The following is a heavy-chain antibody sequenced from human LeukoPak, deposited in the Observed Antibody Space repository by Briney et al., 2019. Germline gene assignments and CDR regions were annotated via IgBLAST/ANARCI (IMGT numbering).Heavy chain of an antibody. CDR2: IYYSGGT. CDR3: AMVVIDATCEY. CDR1: GGSVSSGSYY. V-gene: IGHV4-61*01. D-gene: IGHD2-15*01. J-gene: IGHJ4*02. Sequence: SETLSLTCAVSGGSVSSGSYYWNWIRQPPGKGLEWIGHIYYSGGTIYNPSLKSRVTILVDTSKNQFSLELSSVTAADTAVYYCAMVVIDATCEYWGQGTLVTVSS.